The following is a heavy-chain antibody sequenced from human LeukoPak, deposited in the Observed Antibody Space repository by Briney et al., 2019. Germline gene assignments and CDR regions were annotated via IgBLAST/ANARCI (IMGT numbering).Heavy chain of an antibody. J-gene: IGHJ5*02. V-gene: IGHV4-39*07. D-gene: IGHD3-10*01. CDR1: GGSISSSSYY. CDR3: ARGRDYYGSGSYLGP. Sequence: PSETLSLTCTVSGGSISSSSYYWGWIRQPPGKGLEWIGSIYYSGSTYYNPSLKSRVTISVDTSKNQFSLKLSSVTAADTAVYYCARGRDYYGSGSYLGPWGQGTLVTVSS. CDR2: IYYSGST.